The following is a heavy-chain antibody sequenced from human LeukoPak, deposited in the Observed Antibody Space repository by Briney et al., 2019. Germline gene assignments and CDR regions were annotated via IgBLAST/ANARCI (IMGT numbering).Heavy chain of an antibody. V-gene: IGHV4-61*02. CDR3: ARENGVASGGAYYYYMDV. D-gene: IGHD1-1*01. CDR2: FYASGST. CDR1: GGSISSGSYS. J-gene: IGHJ6*03. Sequence: SETLSLTCTVSGGSISSGSYSWSWIRQPAGKGLEWIGRFYASGSTNYNPSLKSRVTISVDTSKNQFSLKLSSVTAADTAVHYCARENGVASGGAYYYYMDVWGKGTTVTVSS.